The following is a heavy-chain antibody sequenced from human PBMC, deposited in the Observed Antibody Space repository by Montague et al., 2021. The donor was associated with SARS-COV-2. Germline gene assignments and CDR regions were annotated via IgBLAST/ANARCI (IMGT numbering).Heavy chain of an antibody. CDR1: GESFTDFF. V-gene: IGHV4-34*01. D-gene: IGHD3-9*01. CDR3: ARGQRFFDWPYDAFDI. J-gene: IGHJ3*02. Sequence: SETLSLTCAVYGESFTDFFWNWIRQTPEKGLEWIGEIRHNGGTHYNPSLKSRVTISVDTSKNQVSLELSSVTAADTAVYYCARGQRFFDWPYDAFDIWAQGTMVIVSS. CDR2: IRHNGGT.